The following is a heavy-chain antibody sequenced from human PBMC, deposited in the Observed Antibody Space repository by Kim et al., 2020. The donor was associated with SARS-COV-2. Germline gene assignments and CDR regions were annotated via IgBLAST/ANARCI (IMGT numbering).Heavy chain of an antibody. CDR2: ISWNSASI. CDR1: GFTFDDYA. CDR3: AKYTKSSGSYGIDY. D-gene: IGHD1-26*01. J-gene: IGHJ4*02. V-gene: IGHV3-9*01. Sequence: GGSLRLSCAASGFTFDDYAMHWVRQAPGKGLEWVSSISWNSASIDYVDSAKGRFTISRDNAKNSLYLQMNSLRVEDTAFYYCAKYTKSSGSYGIDYWGQGTLVTVST.